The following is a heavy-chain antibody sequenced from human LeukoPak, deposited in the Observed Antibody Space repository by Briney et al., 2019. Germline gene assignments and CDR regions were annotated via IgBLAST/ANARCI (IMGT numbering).Heavy chain of an antibody. CDR2: IKSKTDGGTT. CDR1: GFTFSSYS. Sequence: GGSLRLSCAASGFTFSSYSMNWVRQAPGKGLEWVGRIKSKTDGGTTDYAAPVKGRFTISRDDSKNTLYLQMNSLKTEDTAVYYCTTDHNEEDRRIDYWGQGTLVTVSS. CDR3: TTDHNEEDRRIDY. D-gene: IGHD1-1*01. J-gene: IGHJ4*02. V-gene: IGHV3-15*01.